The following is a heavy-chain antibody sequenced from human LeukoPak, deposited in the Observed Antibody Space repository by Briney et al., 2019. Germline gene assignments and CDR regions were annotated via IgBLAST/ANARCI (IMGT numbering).Heavy chain of an antibody. D-gene: IGHD6-13*01. V-gene: IGHV4-59*08. J-gene: IGHJ5*02. CDR3: ARHGTGRRNWFDP. Sequence: SETLSLTCTVPGGSISSYYWSWIRQPPGKGLEWIGYIYYSGSTNYNPSLKSRVTISVDTSKNQFSLKLSSVTAADTAVYYCARHGTGRRNWFDPWGQGTLVTVSS. CDR1: GGSISSYY. CDR2: IYYSGST.